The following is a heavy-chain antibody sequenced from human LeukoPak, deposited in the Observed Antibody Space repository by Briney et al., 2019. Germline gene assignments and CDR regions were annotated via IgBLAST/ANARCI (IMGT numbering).Heavy chain of an antibody. CDR3: ASDYDILTGSPGGYYYYGMDV. J-gene: IGHJ6*02. CDR2: ISSSGSTI. CDR1: GFTFSDYY. D-gene: IGHD3-9*01. V-gene: IGHV3-11*01. Sequence: GGSLRLSCAASGFTFSDYYMSWIRQAPGKGLEWVSYISSSGSTIYYADSVKGRFTISRDNAKNSLYLQMNSLRAEDTAVYYCASDYDILTGSPGGYYYYGMDVWGQGTTVTVSS.